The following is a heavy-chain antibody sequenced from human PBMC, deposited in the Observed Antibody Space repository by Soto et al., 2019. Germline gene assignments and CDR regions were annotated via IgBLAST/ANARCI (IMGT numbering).Heavy chain of an antibody. V-gene: IGHV3-30-3*01. CDR3: ARGLRCCGSDFQH. Sequence: QVQLVESGGGVVQPGRSLRLSCAASGFTFSSYAMHWVRQAPGQGLEWVAVISYDGSNKYYADSVKGRFTISRDNSKNALYLQMNSLRAEDTAVYYCARGLRCCGSDFQHWGQGTLVTVS. J-gene: IGHJ1*01. CDR2: ISYDGSNK. CDR1: GFTFSSYA. D-gene: IGHD1-26*01.